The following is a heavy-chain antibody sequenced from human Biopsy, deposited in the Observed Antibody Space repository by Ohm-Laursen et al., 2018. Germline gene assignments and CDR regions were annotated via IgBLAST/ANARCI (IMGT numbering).Heavy chain of an antibody. D-gene: IGHD1-26*01. CDR3: ALGGGSYVNFDY. V-gene: IGHV4-59*01. J-gene: IGHJ4*02. Sequence: SQTLSLTCAVSGGSISNYFWTWIRQPPGKGLEWIGYFRFEDRTSYNSSLKSRVTISAGTSKNQSSLRLSSVTAADTAVYYCALGGGSYVNFDYWGQGTLVTVSS. CDR2: FRFEDRT. CDR1: GGSISNYF.